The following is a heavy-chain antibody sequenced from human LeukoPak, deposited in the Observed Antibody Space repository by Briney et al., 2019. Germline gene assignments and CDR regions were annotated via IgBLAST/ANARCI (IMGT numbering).Heavy chain of an antibody. CDR3: ARSIRGYSSGWYYFDP. D-gene: IGHD6-19*01. J-gene: IGHJ5*02. CDR2: IYYSGTT. CDR1: GGSISSHY. Sequence: PSETLSLTCTVSGGSISSHYWSWIRQSPGKRLEWIGSIYYSGTTYYNPSLKRRVTISVDTSKNQFSLKLSSVTAADTAVYYCARSIRGYSSGWYYFDPWGQGTLVTVSS. V-gene: IGHV4-59*05.